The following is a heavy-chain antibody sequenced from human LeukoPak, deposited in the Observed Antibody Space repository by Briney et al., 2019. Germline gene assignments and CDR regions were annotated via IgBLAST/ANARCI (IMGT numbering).Heavy chain of an antibody. J-gene: IGHJ4*02. D-gene: IGHD3-22*01. Sequence: KPSANLFLTCIGIGGSISSYYWSWIQQPPGNGLDWIGYIYYSGSNIYNPFLKSRVTLSVDTSKNQFSVKVRSVALADRAELDCARARCGYYDSSGYSDYCGQGKLVTVSP. CDR3: ARARCGYYDSSGYSDY. V-gene: IGHV4-59*01. CDR2: IYYSGSN. CDR1: GGSISSYY.